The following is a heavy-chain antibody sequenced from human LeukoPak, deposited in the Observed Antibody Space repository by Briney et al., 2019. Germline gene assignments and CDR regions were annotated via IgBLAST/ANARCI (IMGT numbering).Heavy chain of an antibody. Sequence: GGSLRLSCVASGFTFSGYWMHWVRQAPGKGLVWVSRINTDGSRTSYADSVKGRFTISRDNAKNTVYLQMNSLRAEDTALYYCARVPQGEYNWFDPWGQGTLVTLSS. J-gene: IGHJ5*02. CDR1: GFTFSGYW. CDR3: ARVPQGEYNWFDP. V-gene: IGHV3-74*01. D-gene: IGHD3-16*01. CDR2: INTDGSRT.